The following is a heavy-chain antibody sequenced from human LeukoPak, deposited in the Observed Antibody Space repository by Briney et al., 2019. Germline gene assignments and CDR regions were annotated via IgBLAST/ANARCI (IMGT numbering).Heavy chain of an antibody. D-gene: IGHD5-12*01. CDR3: ARDDIVATISQVPYGMDV. CDR1: GFTFSSYE. Sequence: GSLRLSCAASGFTFSSYEMNWVRQAPGKGLEWVSYISSSGSTIYYADSVKGRFTISRDNAKNSLYLQMNSLRAEDTAVCYCARDDIVATISQVPYGMDVWGKGTTVTVSS. CDR2: ISSSGSTI. J-gene: IGHJ6*04. V-gene: IGHV3-48*03.